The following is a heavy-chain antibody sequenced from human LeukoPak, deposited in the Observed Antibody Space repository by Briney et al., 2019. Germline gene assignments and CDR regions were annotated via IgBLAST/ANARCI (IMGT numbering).Heavy chain of an antibody. V-gene: IGHV3-74*01. J-gene: IGHJ3*01. CDR1: GFTLSSHW. CDR2: VNGPGDWT. CDR3: AREVFEGQRQSDAFDV. D-gene: IGHD6-25*01. Sequence: GGSLRLSCAASGFTLSSHWMRWVRQAPGEGLVWVSRVNGPGDWTHYADSVRGRFIISRDNAENTISLQMNNLRAEDTAVYFCAREVFEGQRQSDAFDVWGQGTMATVSS.